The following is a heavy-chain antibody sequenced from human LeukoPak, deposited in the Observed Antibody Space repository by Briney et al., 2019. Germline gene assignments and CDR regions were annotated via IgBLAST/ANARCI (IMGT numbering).Heavy chain of an antibody. V-gene: IGHV3-23*01. Sequence: GGSLRLSCAASGFTFSSYSMNWLRQAPGKGLEWVSAISGSGGSTYYADSVKGRFTISRDNSKNTLYLQMNSLRAEDTAEYYCAKGASSGWTPLDYWGQGTLVTVSS. D-gene: IGHD6-19*01. CDR1: GFTFSSYS. J-gene: IGHJ4*02. CDR3: AKGASSGWTPLDY. CDR2: ISGSGGST.